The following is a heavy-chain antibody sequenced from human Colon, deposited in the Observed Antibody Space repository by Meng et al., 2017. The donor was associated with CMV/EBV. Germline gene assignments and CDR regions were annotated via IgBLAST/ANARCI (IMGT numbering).Heavy chain of an antibody. D-gene: IGHD4-17*01. Sequence: GESLKISCAASGFTFSGSGMHWVRQAPGKGLEWVALISYDGSIKYYVDSVKGRFTISRDNSKNTLSLRMNSLRGDDTAVYYCVRVGDYPGGYFDYWGLGTLVTVSS. CDR1: GFTFSGSG. CDR3: VRVGDYPGGYFDY. CDR2: ISYDGSIK. J-gene: IGHJ4*02. V-gene: IGHV3-30*19.